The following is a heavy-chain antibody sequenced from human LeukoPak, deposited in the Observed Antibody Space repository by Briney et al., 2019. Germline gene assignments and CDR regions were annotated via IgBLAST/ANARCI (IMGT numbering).Heavy chain of an antibody. CDR1: GFTFSSYG. Sequence: GSLRLSCAASGFTFSSYGMSWVRQAPGKGLEWVSAISGSGGSTYYADSVKGRFTISRDNSKNTLYLQMNSLRAEDTAVYYCAKAGVTMVRGVRSYYYYMDVWGKGTTVTISS. J-gene: IGHJ6*03. CDR3: AKAGVTMVRGVRSYYYYMDV. D-gene: IGHD3-10*01. CDR2: ISGSGGST. V-gene: IGHV3-23*01.